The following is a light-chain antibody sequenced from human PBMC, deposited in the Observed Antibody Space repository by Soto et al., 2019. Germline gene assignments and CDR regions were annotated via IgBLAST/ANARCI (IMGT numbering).Light chain of an antibody. Sequence: EIVLTQSPGTLSLSPGERATLSCRASQSVSNNYLAWYQQKPGQAPRLLIYCASSRATGIPGRFSGSGSGTDFTLTINRLEPEDFAVYYCQQYRSSPLTFGGGTKVEIK. CDR3: QQYRSSPLT. CDR2: CAS. V-gene: IGKV3-20*01. J-gene: IGKJ4*01. CDR1: QSVSNNY.